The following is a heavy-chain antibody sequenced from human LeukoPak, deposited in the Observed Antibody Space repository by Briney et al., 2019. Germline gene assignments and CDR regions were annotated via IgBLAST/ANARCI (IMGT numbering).Heavy chain of an antibody. J-gene: IGHJ4*01. Sequence: GASVKVSCKASGYTFTGYYMHWVRQAPGQGLEWMGWINPNSGGTNYAQKFQGRVTMTRDTSISTAYMELSRLRSDDTAVYYCARSRQSSSWYYADDNGGYGKVATVSS. D-gene: IGHD6-13*01. V-gene: IGHV1-2*02. CDR1: GYTFTGYY. CDR2: INPNSGGT. CDR3: ARSRQSSSWYYADDN.